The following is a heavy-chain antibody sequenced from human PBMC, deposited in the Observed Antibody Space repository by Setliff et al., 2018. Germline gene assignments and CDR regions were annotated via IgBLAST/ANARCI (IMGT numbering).Heavy chain of an antibody. D-gene: IGHD3-22*01. CDR3: ASTSYDSSGYYFDY. Sequence: SETLSLTCTVSGGSISSGDYYWSWIRQPPGKGLEWIGYIYYSGSTYYNPSLKSRVTISVDTSKNQFSLKLSSVTAADTAVYYCASTSYDSSGYYFDYWGQGTLVTVSS. CDR1: GGSISSGDYY. V-gene: IGHV4-30-4*08. CDR2: IYYSGST. J-gene: IGHJ4*02.